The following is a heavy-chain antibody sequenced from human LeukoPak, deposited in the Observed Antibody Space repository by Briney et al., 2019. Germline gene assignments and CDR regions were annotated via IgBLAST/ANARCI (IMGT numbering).Heavy chain of an antibody. J-gene: IGHJ4*02. Sequence: PGGSPRLSCAASGFTVSSNYMSWVRQAPGKGLEWVSVIYSGGSTYYADSVKGRFTISRDNSKNTLYLQMNSLRAEDTAVYYCARDLGYSYGFCFDYWGQGTLVTVSS. V-gene: IGHV3-66*01. CDR2: IYSGGST. D-gene: IGHD5-18*01. CDR1: GFTVSSNY. CDR3: ARDLGYSYGFCFDY.